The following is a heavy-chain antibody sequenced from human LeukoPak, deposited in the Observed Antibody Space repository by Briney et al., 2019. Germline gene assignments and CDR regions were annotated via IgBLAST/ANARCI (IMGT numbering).Heavy chain of an antibody. Sequence: PSETLSLTCAVYGGSFTGYYWSWIRQPPGKGLEWIGEINHSGSTNYNPSLKSRVTISVDTSKNQFSLQLSSVTAADTVVYYCEREYRSSWYYFDYWGQGTLVTVSS. CDR3: EREYRSSWYYFDY. D-gene: IGHD6-13*01. CDR2: INHSGST. CDR1: GGSFTGYY. J-gene: IGHJ4*02. V-gene: IGHV4-34*01.